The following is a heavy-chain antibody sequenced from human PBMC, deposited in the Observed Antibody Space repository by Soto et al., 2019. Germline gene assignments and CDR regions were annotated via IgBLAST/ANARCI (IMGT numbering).Heavy chain of an antibody. CDR1: GFTVSTNY. Sequence: EVQLVESGGVLIQPGGPLRLSCAASGFTVSTNYMNWVRQAPGKGLEWVSVIYSDSSTYYADSVKGRFTISRDNSKNTLYLQMNSLRAEDTAVYYCARVVGYCSGGSCYDWYFDLWGRGTLVTVSS. V-gene: IGHV3-53*01. CDR2: IYSDSST. CDR3: ARVVGYCSGGSCYDWYFDL. J-gene: IGHJ2*01. D-gene: IGHD2-15*01.